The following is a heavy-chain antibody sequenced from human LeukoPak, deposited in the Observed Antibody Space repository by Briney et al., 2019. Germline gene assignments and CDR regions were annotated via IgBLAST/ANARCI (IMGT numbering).Heavy chain of an antibody. V-gene: IGHV4-4*07. Sequence: SETLSLTCTVSGGSISSYYWSWIRQPAGKGLEWIGRIYASGSTNYNPSLKSRVTMSVDTSKNQFSLKLSSVTAADTAVYYCARGTYYSPYPGAFDIWGQGTMVTVSS. J-gene: IGHJ3*02. CDR2: IYASGST. CDR3: ARGTYYSPYPGAFDI. D-gene: IGHD3-10*01. CDR1: GGSISSYY.